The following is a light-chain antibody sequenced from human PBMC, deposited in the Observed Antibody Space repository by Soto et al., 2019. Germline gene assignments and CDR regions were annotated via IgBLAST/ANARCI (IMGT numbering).Light chain of an antibody. CDR1: QSVSSY. CDR2: DAS. Sequence: EIVLTQSPATLSLSPGERATLSCRASQSVSSYFAWYQQNPGQAPRLLIYDASNRATAIPARFSGSGSGTDFTLTISSLEPEDFAVYYCQQRSNWPPITFGQGTRLEIK. J-gene: IGKJ5*01. CDR3: QQRSNWPPIT. V-gene: IGKV3-11*01.